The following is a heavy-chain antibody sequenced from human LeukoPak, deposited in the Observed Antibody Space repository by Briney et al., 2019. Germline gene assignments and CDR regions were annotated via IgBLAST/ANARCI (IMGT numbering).Heavy chain of an antibody. CDR1: GYSISSGYY. CDR3: ARHLDGVDY. Sequence: PSETLSLTCGVSGYSISSGYYWGWIRQPPGKGLEWIGSINYNGGTYYNPSLKSRVTILVDTSKNQFSLRLTSVTAADTAMYSCARHLDGVDYWGQGTLVTVSS. CDR2: INYNGGT. J-gene: IGHJ4*02. V-gene: IGHV4-38-2*01.